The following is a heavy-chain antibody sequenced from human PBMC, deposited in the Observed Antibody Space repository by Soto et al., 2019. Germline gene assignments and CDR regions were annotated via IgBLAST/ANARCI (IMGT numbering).Heavy chain of an antibody. Sequence: GASVKVSCKASGFTFTSSAVQWVRQARGQRLEWIGWIVVGSGNTNYAQKFQGRVTITADESTSTAYMELSGLRSEDTAVYYCASRSKYDDDSSGLTWGQGTLVTVSS. CDR1: GFTFTSSA. J-gene: IGHJ5*02. CDR3: ASRSKYDDDSSGLT. V-gene: IGHV1-58*01. D-gene: IGHD3-22*01. CDR2: IVVGSGNT.